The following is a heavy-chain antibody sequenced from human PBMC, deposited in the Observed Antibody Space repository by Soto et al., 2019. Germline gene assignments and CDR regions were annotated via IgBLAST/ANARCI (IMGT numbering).Heavy chain of an antibody. Sequence: GASVKVSCKASGFTFTSSAVQWVRQARGQRLEWIGWIVVGSGNTNYAQKFQERVTITRDMSTSTAYMELSSLRSEDTAVYYCAADRNNWNEKYWFDPWGQGTLVTVSS. V-gene: IGHV1-58*01. CDR1: GFTFTSSA. CDR3: AADRNNWNEKYWFDP. J-gene: IGHJ5*02. CDR2: IVVGSGNT. D-gene: IGHD1-1*01.